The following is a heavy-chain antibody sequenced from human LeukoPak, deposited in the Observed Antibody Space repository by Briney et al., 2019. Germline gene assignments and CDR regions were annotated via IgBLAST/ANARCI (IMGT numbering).Heavy chain of an antibody. J-gene: IGHJ2*01. D-gene: IGHD5-18*01. CDR3: ARGATAMVRRYFDL. CDR2: IYYSGST. Sequence: SETLSLTCTVSGGSISSSSYYWGWIRQPPGKGLEWIGGIYYSGSTYYNPSLKSRVTISVDTSKNQFSLKLSSVTAADMAVYYCARGATAMVRRYFDLWGRGTLVTVSS. V-gene: IGHV4-39*07. CDR1: GGSISSSSYY.